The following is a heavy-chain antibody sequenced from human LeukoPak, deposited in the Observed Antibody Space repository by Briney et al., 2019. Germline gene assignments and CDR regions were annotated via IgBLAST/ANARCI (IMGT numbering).Heavy chain of an antibody. CDR3: ARVSDDEHGGNSGAIYFES. CDR1: GYSIMSTFY. CDR2: VYHSGST. Sequence: SETLSLTCTVSGYSIMSTFYWGWIRQSPGKGLEWIGNVYHSGSTYSNPSLRSRVAISVDTSKNQFSLKLSSVTAADTAVYYCARVSDDEHGGNSGAIYFESWGQGTVVTVSS. V-gene: IGHV4-38-2*02. D-gene: IGHD4-23*01. J-gene: IGHJ4*02.